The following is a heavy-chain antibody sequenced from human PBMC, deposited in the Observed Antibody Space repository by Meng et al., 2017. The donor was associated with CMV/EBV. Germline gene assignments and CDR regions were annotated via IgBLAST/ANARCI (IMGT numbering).Heavy chain of an antibody. D-gene: IGHD2-2*02. V-gene: IGHV1-69*10. CDR2: IIPILGIA. Sequence: SVKVSCKASEGTFSSYAISWVRQAPGQGLEWMGGIIPILGIANYAQKFQGRVTITADKSTSTAYMELSSLRSGDTAVYYCARGYSCSSTSCYTFVSNWGQGTLVTVSS. CDR1: EGTFSSYA. CDR3: ARGYSCSSTSCYTFVSN. J-gene: IGHJ4*02.